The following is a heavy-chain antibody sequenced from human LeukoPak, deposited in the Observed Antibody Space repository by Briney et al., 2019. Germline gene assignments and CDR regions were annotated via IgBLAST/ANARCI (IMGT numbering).Heavy chain of an antibody. CDR3: ARASSGYYWDYDY. CDR1: GDSISSYNYF. Sequence: PSQTLSLTCTVSGDSISSYNYFWGWIRQPPGKGLEWVGSIYYRGNTYYNPSLKSRVTLSADTSKNQFSLKVTSVTAADTAVYYCARASSGYYWDYDYWGQGALVTVSS. CDR2: IYYRGNT. D-gene: IGHD3-22*01. J-gene: IGHJ4*02. V-gene: IGHV4-39*01.